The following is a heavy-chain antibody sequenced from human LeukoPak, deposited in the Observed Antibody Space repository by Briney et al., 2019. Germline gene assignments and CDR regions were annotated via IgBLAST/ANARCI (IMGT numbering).Heavy chain of an antibody. V-gene: IGHV4-61*02. CDR2: IYTSGST. Sequence: SQTLSLTCTVPGGSISSGSYYWSWIRQPAGKGLEWIGRIYTSGSTNYNPSLKSRVTISVDTSKNQFSLKLSSVTAADTAVYYCARVDYYDRVDYWGQGTLVTVSS. D-gene: IGHD3-22*01. CDR1: GGSISSGSYY. J-gene: IGHJ4*02. CDR3: ARVDYYDRVDY.